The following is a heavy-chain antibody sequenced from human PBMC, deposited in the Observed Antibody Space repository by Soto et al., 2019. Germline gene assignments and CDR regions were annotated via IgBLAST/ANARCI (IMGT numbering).Heavy chain of an antibody. CDR2: ISTTSGNT. V-gene: IGHV1-18*01. J-gene: IGHJ4*02. CDR3: ARDNGYYDF. D-gene: IGHD2-8*01. Sequence: QIQMVQSGAEVKQPGASVKISCKTSGYTFSSYSINWVRHAPGQGLEWMAWISTTSGNTHYAERVQGRVTVTLDNSARTAFMEMWGLTSDDTAVYFCARDNGYYDFWGQGTLVTVSS. CDR1: GYTFSSYS.